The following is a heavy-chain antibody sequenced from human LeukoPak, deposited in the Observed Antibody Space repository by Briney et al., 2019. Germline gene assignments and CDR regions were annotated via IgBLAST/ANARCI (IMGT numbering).Heavy chain of an antibody. CDR3: ARGRGRTYYYYMDV. J-gene: IGHJ6*03. CDR1: GGTFSSYA. D-gene: IGHD3-16*01. V-gene: IGHV1-69*05. CDR2: IIPIFGTA. Sequence: SVKVPCKASGGTFSSYAISWVRQAPGQGLEWMGGIIPIFGTANYAQKFQGRVTITTDESTSTAYMELSSLRSEDTAVYYCARGRGRTYYYYMDVWGKGTTVTVSS.